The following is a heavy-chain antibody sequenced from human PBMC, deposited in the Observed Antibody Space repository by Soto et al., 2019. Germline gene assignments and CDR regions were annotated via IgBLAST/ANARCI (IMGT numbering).Heavy chain of an antibody. CDR1: GFTFSNYG. V-gene: IGHV3-30*03. Sequence: QVQLVESGGGVVQPGRSLRLSCAASGFTFSNYGMHWVRQAPGKGLEWVAVISYDGSNKDYADSVKGRFTISRDNSKNPLYLQMSSLRAEDTAVYYCPHCISTSCYGLDFDYWGQGTLVTVSS. CDR3: PHCISTSCYGLDFDY. J-gene: IGHJ4*02. CDR2: ISYDGSNK. D-gene: IGHD2-2*01.